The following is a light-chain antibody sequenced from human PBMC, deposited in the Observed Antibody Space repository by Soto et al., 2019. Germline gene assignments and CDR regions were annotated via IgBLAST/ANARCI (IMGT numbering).Light chain of an antibody. CDR1: SSDVGGYNY. Sequence: QSALTQPRSVSGSPGQSVTISCTGASSDVGGYNYVSWYQQHPGKAPKLMIYDVSKRPSGVPDRFSGSKSGNTASLTISGLQTEDEADYYCCSYAGRYTYVFGTATTVTVL. CDR3: CSYAGRYTYV. V-gene: IGLV2-11*01. CDR2: DVS. J-gene: IGLJ1*01.